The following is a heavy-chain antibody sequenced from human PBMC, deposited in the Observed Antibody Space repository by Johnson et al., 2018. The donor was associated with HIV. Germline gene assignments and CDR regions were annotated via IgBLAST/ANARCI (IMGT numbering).Heavy chain of an antibody. CDR3: ARARWYLGGGSCCAFDI. CDR2: INWNGGST. V-gene: IGHV3-20*04. Sequence: EVQLVESGGGVVRPGGSLRLSCAASGFTFDDYGMSWVRQAPGKGLEWVSGINWNGGSTGYADSVKGRFTIARENSKNSLYLQMNSLRAEDTAVYYCARARWYLGGGSCCAFDIWGQGTMVTVSS. D-gene: IGHD2-15*01. J-gene: IGHJ3*02. CDR1: GFTFDDYG.